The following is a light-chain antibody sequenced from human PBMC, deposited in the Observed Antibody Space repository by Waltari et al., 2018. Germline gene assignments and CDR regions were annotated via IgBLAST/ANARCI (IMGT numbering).Light chain of an antibody. J-gene: IGLJ3*02. CDR2: EDS. V-gene: IGLV3-10*01. CDR1: VLTKRY. CDR3: YSTDSSGNHWV. Sequence: SYELTQPPSVSVSPGQTARITCSGDVLTKRYAYWYQQKSGQAPVLVIYEDSKRPSGIPEIFSGSSSGTMATLTISGAQVEDEADYYCYSTDSSGNHWVFGGGTKLTVL.